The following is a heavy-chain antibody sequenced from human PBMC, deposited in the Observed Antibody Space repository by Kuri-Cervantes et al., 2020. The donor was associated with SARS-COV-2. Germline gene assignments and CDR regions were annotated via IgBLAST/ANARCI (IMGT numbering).Heavy chain of an antibody. CDR3: ARGGTDFWSGYSEDLGY. D-gene: IGHD3-3*01. V-gene: IGHV3-21*01. CDR1: GFTFSSYN. CDR2: LSSSSSYI. Sequence: ETLSLTCAASGFTFSSYNMNWVRQAPGKGLEWVSSLSSSSSYIYYADSVKGRFTISRGDTKNSLYLQMNSLRAEDTAVYYCARGGTDFWSGYSEDLGYWGQGTLVTVSS. J-gene: IGHJ4*02.